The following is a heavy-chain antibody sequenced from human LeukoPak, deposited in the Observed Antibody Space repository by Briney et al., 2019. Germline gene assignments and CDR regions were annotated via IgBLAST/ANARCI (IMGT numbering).Heavy chain of an antibody. V-gene: IGHV3-7*03. Sequence: PGGSLRLSCAASGFTFSSYWMTWVRQAPGKGLEWVANIKQDGSEKHYVDSVKGRFTISRDNAKNSLYLQMNSLRVEDTAVYYCAREGYDFWSGYYHSFWFDPWGQGTLVTVSS. CDR3: AREGYDFWSGYYHSFWFDP. J-gene: IGHJ5*02. CDR2: IKQDGSEK. CDR1: GFTFSSYW. D-gene: IGHD3-3*01.